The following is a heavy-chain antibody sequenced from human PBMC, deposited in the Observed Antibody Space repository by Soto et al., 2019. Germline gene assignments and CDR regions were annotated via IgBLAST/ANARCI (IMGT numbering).Heavy chain of an antibody. J-gene: IGHJ4*02. CDR2: ISWKDEK. D-gene: IGHD1-26*01. Sequence: ASGPTLVNPTQTLTVTCTFSGFSLSTSGAGGGWIRQSPGKAPEWLALISWKDEKRYNPGLKSRLTITKDTSKNQVVLTMTDLDPVDTATYFCAHRYGGNYYRWYFDSWGQGTLVTVSS. CDR1: GFSLSTSGAG. CDR3: AHRYGGNYYRWYFDS. V-gene: IGHV2-5*01.